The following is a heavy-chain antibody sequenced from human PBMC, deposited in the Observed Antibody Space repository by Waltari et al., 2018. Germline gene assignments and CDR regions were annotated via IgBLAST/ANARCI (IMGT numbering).Heavy chain of an antibody. CDR3: ARVGGDSSGWYTGFDY. CDR2: MNPNSGNT. J-gene: IGHJ4*02. V-gene: IGHV1-8*03. D-gene: IGHD6-19*01. Sequence: QVQLVQSGAEVKKPGASVKVSCKASGYTFTSYDINWVRQATGQGLEWMGWMNPNSGNTGYAQKFQGRVTITRNTSISTAYMELSSLRSEDTAVYYCARVGGDSSGWYTGFDYWGQGTLVTVSS. CDR1: GYTFTSYD.